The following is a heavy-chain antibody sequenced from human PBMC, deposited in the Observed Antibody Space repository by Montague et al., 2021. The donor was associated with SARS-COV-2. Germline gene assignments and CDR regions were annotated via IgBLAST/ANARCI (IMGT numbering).Heavy chain of an antibody. CDR2: IKQDGSEK. J-gene: IGHJ6*02. Sequence: SLRLSCAASGFTFSSYWMSWVRQAPGKGLEWVANIKQDGSEKYYVDSVKGRFTISRDNAKNSLYLQMNSLRAEDTAVYYCARDSFWSGYYTDYYGMDVWGQGTTVTASS. D-gene: IGHD3-3*01. CDR1: GFTFSSYW. CDR3: ARDSFWSGYYTDYYGMDV. V-gene: IGHV3-7*01.